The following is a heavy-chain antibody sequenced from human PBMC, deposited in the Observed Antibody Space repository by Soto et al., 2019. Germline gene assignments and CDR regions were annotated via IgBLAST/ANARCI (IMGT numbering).Heavy chain of an antibody. Sequence: QVHLVQSGAEVKKPGASVKVSCKGSGYGFTTYGITWVRQAPGQGLEWMAWISAHNGNTNYAQKLQGRVTVTRDTTTSTAYMELRSLSADDTAVYDCARWRYGDYWGQGALVTVSS. V-gene: IGHV1-18*01. J-gene: IGHJ4*02. CDR3: ARWRYGDY. D-gene: IGHD1-1*01. CDR2: ISAHNGNT. CDR1: GYGFTTYG.